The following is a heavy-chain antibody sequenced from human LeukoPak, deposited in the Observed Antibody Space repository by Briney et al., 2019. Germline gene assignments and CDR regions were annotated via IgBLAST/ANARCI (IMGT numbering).Heavy chain of an antibody. Sequence: GDSVKVSCKVSGYTLSELSMHWVRQAPGQGLEWLGGFDPERGEPIYAQKFQGRVTMTEDTSTDTAYMELSSLRSEDTAVYYCARDGPYGSGSGYYGMDVWGQGTTVTVSS. CDR1: GYTLSELS. V-gene: IGHV1-24*01. D-gene: IGHD3-10*01. CDR2: FDPERGEP. CDR3: ARDGPYGSGSGYYGMDV. J-gene: IGHJ6*02.